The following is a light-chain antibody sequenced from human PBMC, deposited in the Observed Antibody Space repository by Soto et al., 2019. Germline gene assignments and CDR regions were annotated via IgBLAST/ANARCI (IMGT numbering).Light chain of an antibody. CDR1: QSVSSSY. J-gene: IGKJ5*01. CDR3: QQYDNWPIT. V-gene: IGKV3-20*01. Sequence: EIVLTQSPGTLSLSPGEGATLSCRPSQSVSSSYLAWYPQKPGQAPRILIYGASSRATGIPDRVSGSGYGTDFTLTISRLQPEEGAVDDGQQYDNWPITFGQGTRLEIK. CDR2: GAS.